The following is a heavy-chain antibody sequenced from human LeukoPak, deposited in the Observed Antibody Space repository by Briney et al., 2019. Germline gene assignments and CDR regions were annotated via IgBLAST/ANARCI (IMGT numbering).Heavy chain of an antibody. D-gene: IGHD1-20*01. CDR3: ARDLGITGTTPGWFDP. CDR2: IIPIFGTA. Sequence: ASVKVSCKASGGTFSSYAISWVRQAPGQGLEWMGGIIPIFGTANYAQKFQGRVTITTDESTSTAYMELSSLRSEDTAVYYCARDLGITGTTPGWFDPWGQGTLVTVSS. CDR1: GGTFSSYA. J-gene: IGHJ5*02. V-gene: IGHV1-69*05.